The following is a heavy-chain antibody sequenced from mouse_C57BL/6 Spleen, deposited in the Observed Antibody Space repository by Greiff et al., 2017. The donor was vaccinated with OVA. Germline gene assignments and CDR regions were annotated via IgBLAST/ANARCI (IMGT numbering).Heavy chain of an antibody. V-gene: IGHV1-72*01. D-gene: IGHD2-4*01. CDR3: ASDDDYDVWFAY. CDR1: GYTFTSYW. Sequence: QVQLQQPGAELVKPGASVKLSCKASGYTFTSYWMHWVKQRPGRGLEWIGSIDPNSGGTKYNEKFKSKATLTVDKPSSTAYMQLSSLTSEDSAVYYCASDDDYDVWFAYWGQGTLVTVSA. J-gene: IGHJ3*01. CDR2: IDPNSGGT.